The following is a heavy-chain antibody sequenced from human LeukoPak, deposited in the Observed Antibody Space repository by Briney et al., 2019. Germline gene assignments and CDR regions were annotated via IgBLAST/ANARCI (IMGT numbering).Heavy chain of an antibody. CDR3: AKLPNDYGDYPPYYYYYMDV. J-gene: IGHJ6*03. CDR2: ISGSGGST. D-gene: IGHD4-17*01. CDR1: GFTFSSYA. V-gene: IGHV3-23*01. Sequence: PGGSLRLSCAASGFTFSSYAMSGVRQAPGKGLEWVSAISGSGGSTYYADSVKGRFTISRDNSKNTLYLQMNSLRAEDTAVYYCAKLPNDYGDYPPYYYYYMDVWGKGTTVTVSS.